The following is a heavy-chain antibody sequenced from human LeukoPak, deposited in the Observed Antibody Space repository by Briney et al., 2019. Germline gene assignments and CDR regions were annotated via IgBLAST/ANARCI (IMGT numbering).Heavy chain of an antibody. J-gene: IGHJ6*03. CDR1: GYSFTSYW. CDR2: IYPGDSDT. Sequence: GESLKISCKGSGYSFTSYWIGWMRQMPGKGLEWMGIIYPGDSDTRYSPSFQGQVTISADKSISTAYLQWSSLKASDTAMYYCATQTPASEYCSGGSCYIAPGYYYYYMDVWGKGTTVTVSS. CDR3: ATQTPASEYCSGGSCYIAPGYYYYYMDV. V-gene: IGHV5-51*01. D-gene: IGHD2-15*01.